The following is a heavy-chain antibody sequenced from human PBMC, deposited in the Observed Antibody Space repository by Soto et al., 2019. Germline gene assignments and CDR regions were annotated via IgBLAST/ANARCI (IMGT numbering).Heavy chain of an antibody. V-gene: IGHV4-31*03. CDR2: IYYSGST. J-gene: IGHJ4*02. D-gene: IGHD5-12*01. CDR1: GGSISSGGYY. CDR3: ARGRGIVATINRSLLFDY. Sequence: QVQLQESGPGLVKPSQTLSLTCTVSGGSISSGGYYWSWIRQHPGKGLEWIGYIYYSGSTCYNPSHKRRVTLSVDTSKHQFSLKLSSVTAADTAVYYCARGRGIVATINRSLLFDYWGQGTLVTVSS.